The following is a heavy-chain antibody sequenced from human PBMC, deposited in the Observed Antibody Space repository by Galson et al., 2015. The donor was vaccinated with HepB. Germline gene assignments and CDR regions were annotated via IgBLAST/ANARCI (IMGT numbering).Heavy chain of an antibody. V-gene: IGHV3-73*01. CDR3: TRHSSWNNWFDP. J-gene: IGHJ5*02. D-gene: IGHD6-13*01. CDR2: IRSKANSYAT. Sequence: SLRLSCAASGFTFSGSAMHWVRQASGKGLEWVGRIRSKANSYATAYVASVKGRFTISRDDSKNTAYLQMNSLKTEDTAVYYCTRHSSWNNWFDPWGQGTLVTVSS. CDR1: GFTFSGSA.